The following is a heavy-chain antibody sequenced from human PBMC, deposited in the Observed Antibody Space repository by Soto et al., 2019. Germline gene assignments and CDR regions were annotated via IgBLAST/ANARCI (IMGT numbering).Heavy chain of an antibody. V-gene: IGHV3-15*07. CDR1: GFTFSSAW. J-gene: IGHJ3*02. D-gene: IGHD3-22*01. CDR2: IKSQNDGGTT. CDR3: AKSYYDSIGYLDAFDI. Sequence: GGSLRLSCAASGFTFSSAWFNWVRQAPGKGLEWVGRIKSQNDGGTTDYAAPVRDRFTISRDNNKNSLYLQMNSLTTEDTALYYCAKSYYDSIGYLDAFDIWGQGTMVTVSS.